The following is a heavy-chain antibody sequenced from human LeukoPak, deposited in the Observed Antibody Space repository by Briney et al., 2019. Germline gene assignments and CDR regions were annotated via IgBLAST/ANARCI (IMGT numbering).Heavy chain of an antibody. D-gene: IGHD2-2*02. CDR2: IYTSGST. J-gene: IGHJ1*01. Sequence: SETLSLTCAVYGGSFSGYYWSWIRQPPGKGLEWIGRIYTSGSTDYNLSLKSRVTISLDASKNQFSLKLSSVTAADTAVYYCAGGAVPPAIQFFQHWGQGTLVTVAS. V-gene: IGHV4-59*10. CDR3: AGGAVPPAIQFFQH. CDR1: GGSFSGYY.